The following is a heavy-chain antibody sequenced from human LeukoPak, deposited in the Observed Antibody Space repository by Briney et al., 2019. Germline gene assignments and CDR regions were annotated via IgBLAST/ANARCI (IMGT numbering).Heavy chain of an antibody. Sequence: SETLSLTCTVSSASISDYYWSWIRQSPGRGLEWIGYMFHSGSTNSNPSLKSRVTISMDTSKNQFSLKMTSLTAADTAVYYCARDLEQNWFDPWGQGTLVTVSS. CDR2: MFHSGST. CDR1: SASISDYY. J-gene: IGHJ5*02. CDR3: ARDLEQNWFDP. V-gene: IGHV4-59*01. D-gene: IGHD1/OR15-1a*01.